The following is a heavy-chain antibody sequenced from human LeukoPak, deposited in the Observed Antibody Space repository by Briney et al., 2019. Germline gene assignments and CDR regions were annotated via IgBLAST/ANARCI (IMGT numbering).Heavy chain of an antibody. J-gene: IGHJ4*02. Sequence: PSETLSLTCAVSGGSFSGYYWTWIRQPPGKGLEWIGEINHSGSANYNPSLKSRVTISLDTCKNQFSLKLSSVTAADTAVYYCARGQGTVTTHWGQGTLVTVSS. CDR2: INHSGSA. CDR1: GGSFSGYY. CDR3: ARGQGTVTTH. D-gene: IGHD4-17*01. V-gene: IGHV4-34*01.